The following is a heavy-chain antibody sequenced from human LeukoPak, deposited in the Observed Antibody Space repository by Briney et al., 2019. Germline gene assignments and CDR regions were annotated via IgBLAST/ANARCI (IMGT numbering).Heavy chain of an antibody. V-gene: IGHV1-8*03. CDR2: MNPNSGNT. D-gene: IGHD2-2*01. Sequence: GASVKVSCKASGYTFTSYDINWVRQATGQGLEWMGWMNPNSGNTGYAQKFQGRVTITRNTSISTAYMELSSLRSEDTAVYYCARVVPAASTLGGAFDIWGQGTMVTVSS. J-gene: IGHJ3*02. CDR3: ARVVPAASTLGGAFDI. CDR1: GYTFTSYD.